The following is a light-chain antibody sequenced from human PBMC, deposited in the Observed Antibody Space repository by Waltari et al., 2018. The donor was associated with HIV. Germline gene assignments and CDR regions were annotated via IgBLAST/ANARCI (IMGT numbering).Light chain of an antibody. CDR1: NTGSKS. J-gene: IGLJ3*02. CDR2: DDS. Sequence: STVLPQPPSVSVAPGQTARITCGGNNTGSKSVHCYQQRPGQAPVVLVFDDSDRPSGSREGFASSNTGNTATLTIRRVEAGDGVDYYCHVWASFREWVLGGGSKLTGL. CDR3: HVWASFREWV. V-gene: IGLV3-21*02.